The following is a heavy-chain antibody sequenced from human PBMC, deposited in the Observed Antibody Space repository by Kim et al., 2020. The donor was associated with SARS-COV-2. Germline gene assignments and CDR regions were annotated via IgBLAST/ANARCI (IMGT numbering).Heavy chain of an antibody. CDR2: IYYSGST. Sequence: SETLSLTCTVSGGSISSYYWSWIRQPPGKGLEWIGYIYYSGSTNYNPSLKSRVTISVDTSKNQFSLKLSSVTAADTAVYYCARTGGEMVRGVVYYYGMDVWGQGTTVTVSS. V-gene: IGHV4-59*01. CDR1: GGSISSYY. CDR3: ARTGGEMVRGVVYYYGMDV. D-gene: IGHD3-10*01. J-gene: IGHJ6*02.